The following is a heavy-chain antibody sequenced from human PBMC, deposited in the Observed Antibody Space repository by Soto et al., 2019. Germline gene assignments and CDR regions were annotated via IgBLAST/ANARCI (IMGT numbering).Heavy chain of an antibody. D-gene: IGHD6-13*01. V-gene: IGHV1-2*04. CDR1: GYTFTGYY. Sequence: ASVKVSCKASGYTFTGYYMRWVRQAPGQGLEWMGWINPNSGGTNYAQKFQGWVTMTRDTSISTAYMELSRLRSDDTAVYYCARALGAAAGRTSYYYHYGMDVWGQGTTVTVSS. CDR3: ARALGAAAGRTSYYYHYGMDV. CDR2: INPNSGGT. J-gene: IGHJ6*02.